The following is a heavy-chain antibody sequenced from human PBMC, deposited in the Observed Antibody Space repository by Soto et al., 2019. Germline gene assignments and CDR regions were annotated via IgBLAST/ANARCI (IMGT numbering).Heavy chain of an antibody. CDR3: ARGQRALITYGPFDP. CDR1: GFTFSSFE. Sequence: GGSLRLSCAASGFTFSSFEMSWVRQAPGKGLEWVSTFSGTGGYTYYADSVKGRFTISRDDSKNTLFLHMNSLRAADTAVYYCARGQRALITYGPFDPWGQGTLVTVSS. J-gene: IGHJ5*02. V-gene: IGHV3-23*01. D-gene: IGHD4-17*01. CDR2: FSGTGGYT.